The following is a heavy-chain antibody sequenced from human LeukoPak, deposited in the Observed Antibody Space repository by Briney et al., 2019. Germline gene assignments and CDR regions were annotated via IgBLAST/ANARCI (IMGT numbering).Heavy chain of an antibody. D-gene: IGHD3-16*01. CDR2: ISYDGSNK. V-gene: IGHV3-30-3*01. CDR3: ATLLMDY. CDR1: GFTFSSYA. J-gene: IGHJ4*02. Sequence: GGSLRLSCAASGFTFSSYAMHWVRQAPGKGLEWVAVISYDGSNKYYADSVKGRFTISRGDSKNTLYLQMNSLRAEDTAVYYCATLLMDYWGQGTLVTVSS.